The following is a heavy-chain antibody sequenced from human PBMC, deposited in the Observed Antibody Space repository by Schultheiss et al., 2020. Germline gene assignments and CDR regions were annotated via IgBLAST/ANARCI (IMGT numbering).Heavy chain of an antibody. D-gene: IGHD4/OR15-4a*01. V-gene: IGHV3-23*01. CDR3: AKGDYGAFDY. CDR1: GFTFSSYS. J-gene: IGHJ4*02. Sequence: GGSLRLSCAASGFTFSSYSMNWVRQAPGKGLEWVSAISGSGGSTYYADSVKGRFTIFRDNSKNTLYLQMNSLRAEDTAVYYCAKGDYGAFDYWGQGTLVTVSS. CDR2: ISGSGGST.